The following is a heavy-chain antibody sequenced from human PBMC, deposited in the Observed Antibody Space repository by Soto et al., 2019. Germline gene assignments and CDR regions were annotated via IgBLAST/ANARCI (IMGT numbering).Heavy chain of an antibody. CDR1: GGPFSDYY. J-gene: IGHJ4*02. CDR2: INHSGTT. D-gene: IGHD3-9*01. CDR3: ARKPMYHFFAGYYSVDY. Sequence: QVQLRQWGAGLLKPSETLSLTCAVFGGPFSDYYWTWIRQPPGKGLEWIGEINHSGTTTYNPSLTSRLTIAVDTSNNQSSLKLSSVTAADTAVDYCARKPMYHFFAGYYSVDYWGQGTLVTVSS. V-gene: IGHV4-34*01.